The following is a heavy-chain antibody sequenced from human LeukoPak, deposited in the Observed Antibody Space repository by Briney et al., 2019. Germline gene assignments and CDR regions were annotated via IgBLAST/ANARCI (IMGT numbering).Heavy chain of an antibody. CDR1: GFTFSSYV. J-gene: IGHJ4*02. Sequence: GGSLRPSCAASGFTFSSYVISWVRQAPGEGLEWVSAISGSGGSTYYADSVKGRFTISRDNSKNTLSLQMSSLRAEDTAIYYCAKDNGPLVVVPAAMFYWGQGTLVTVSS. V-gene: IGHV3-23*01. CDR3: AKDNGPLVVVPAAMFY. D-gene: IGHD2-2*01. CDR2: ISGSGGST.